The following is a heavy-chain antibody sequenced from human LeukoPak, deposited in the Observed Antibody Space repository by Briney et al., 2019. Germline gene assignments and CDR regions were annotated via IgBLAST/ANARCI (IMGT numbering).Heavy chain of an antibody. CDR2: ISGSGGST. CDR1: GFTFSSNA. V-gene: IGHV3-23*01. CDR3: AKDITAAGLFDY. J-gene: IGHJ4*02. D-gene: IGHD6-13*01. Sequence: GGSLRFSCAASGFTFSSNAMSWVRQAPGKGLEWVSAISGSGGSTYYADSVKGRFTISRDNSKNTLYLQMNSLRAEDTAVYYCAKDITAAGLFDYWGQGTLVTVSS.